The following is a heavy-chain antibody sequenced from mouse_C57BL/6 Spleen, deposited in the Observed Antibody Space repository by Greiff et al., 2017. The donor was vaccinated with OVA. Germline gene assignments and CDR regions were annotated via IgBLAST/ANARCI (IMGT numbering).Heavy chain of an antibody. D-gene: IGHD3-2*02. CDR3: ARSGRFIPFDY. Sequence: VKLQESGAELVKPGASVKLSCKASGYTFTSYWMHWVKQRPGQGLEWIGMIHPNSGSTNYNEKFKSKATLTVDKSSSTAYMQLSSLTSEDSAVYYCARSGRFIPFDYWGQGTTLTVSS. J-gene: IGHJ2*01. CDR2: IHPNSGST. V-gene: IGHV1-64*01. CDR1: GYTFTSYW.